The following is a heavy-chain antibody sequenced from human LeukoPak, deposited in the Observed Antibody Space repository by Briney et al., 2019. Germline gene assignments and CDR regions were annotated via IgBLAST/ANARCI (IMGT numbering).Heavy chain of an antibody. CDR2: INHSGSP. J-gene: IGHJ4*02. CDR1: GGSLRGSY. Sequence: KPSETLFLTFAVHGGSLRGSYWSWIRRPPGKGLEWIGEINHSGSPNYNPSLKTRVTISVDTSKNQFSLKLSSVTAADTAVYYCARLVRETYDFWSGSLPGFFDYWGQGTLVTVSS. CDR3: ARLVRETYDFWSGSLPGFFDY. D-gene: IGHD3-3*01. V-gene: IGHV4-34*01.